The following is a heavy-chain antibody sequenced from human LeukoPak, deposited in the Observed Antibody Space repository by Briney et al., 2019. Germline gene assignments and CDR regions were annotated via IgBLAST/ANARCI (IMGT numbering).Heavy chain of an antibody. Sequence: GASVKVSCTASGYTFTSYGISWVRQAPGQGLEWMGWISAYNGNTNYAQKLQGRVTMTTDTSTSTAYMELRSLRSDDTAVYYCARVVAYCGGDCYSEFDYWGQGALVTVSS. CDR1: GYTFTSYG. CDR3: ARVVAYCGGDCYSEFDY. J-gene: IGHJ4*02. V-gene: IGHV1-18*01. CDR2: ISAYNGNT. D-gene: IGHD2-21*02.